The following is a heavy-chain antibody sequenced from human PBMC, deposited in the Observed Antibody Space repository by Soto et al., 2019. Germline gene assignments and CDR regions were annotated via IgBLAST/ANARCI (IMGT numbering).Heavy chain of an antibody. CDR1: GGSISSYY. CDR3: ARHPLGGYNKVIYFDY. Sequence: SETLSLTCTVSGGSISSYYWSWIRQPPGKGLEWIGYIYYSGSTNYNPSLQSRVTISVETSKNQFSLKLRSVTAADTAVYYCARHPLGGYNKVIYFDYWGQGTLVTVSS. J-gene: IGHJ4*02. D-gene: IGHD6-25*01. V-gene: IGHV4-59*08. CDR2: IYYSGST.